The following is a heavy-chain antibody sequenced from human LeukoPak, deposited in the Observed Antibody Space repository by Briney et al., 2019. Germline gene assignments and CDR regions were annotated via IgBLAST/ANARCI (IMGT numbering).Heavy chain of an antibody. J-gene: IGHJ6*02. CDR2: ISAYNGNT. Sequence: ASVKVSCKASGYTFTSYGISWVRQASGQGLEWMGWISAYNGNTNYAQKLQGRVTMTTDTSTSTAYMELRSLRSDDTAVYYCARDTGGFGELYAYYYGMDVWGQGTTVTVSS. V-gene: IGHV1-18*01. D-gene: IGHD3-10*01. CDR3: ARDTGGFGELYAYYYGMDV. CDR1: GYTFTSYG.